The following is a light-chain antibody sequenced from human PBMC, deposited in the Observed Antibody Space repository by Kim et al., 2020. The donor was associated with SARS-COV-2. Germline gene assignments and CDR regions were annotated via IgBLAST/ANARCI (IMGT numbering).Light chain of an antibody. CDR2: TAS. CDR3: QQTYSASRT. V-gene: IGKV1-39*01. J-gene: IGKJ1*01. CDR1: QDISRY. Sequence: CASVGDRVTITCRASQDISRYLNWDQQKPGKAPKLLIYTASSLQSGVPSRFTGSGSETDFTLTISSLQPEDFATYYCQQTYSASRTFGQGTKLEI.